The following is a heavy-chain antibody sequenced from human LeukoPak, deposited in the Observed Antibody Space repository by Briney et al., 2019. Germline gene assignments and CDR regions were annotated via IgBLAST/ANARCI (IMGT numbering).Heavy chain of an antibody. J-gene: IGHJ3*02. Sequence: EGSLRLSCAASGFTFSTYWMTWVRQAPGKGLEWVANIKQDGSEKYYVDSVKGRFTISRDNAKNSLYLQMNSLRAEDTAVYYCARDPDAFDIWGQGTMVTVSS. CDR2: IKQDGSEK. CDR1: GFTFSTYW. CDR3: ARDPDAFDI. V-gene: IGHV3-7*01.